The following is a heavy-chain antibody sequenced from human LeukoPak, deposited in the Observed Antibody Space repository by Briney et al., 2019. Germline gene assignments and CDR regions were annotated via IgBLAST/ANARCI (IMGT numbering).Heavy chain of an antibody. J-gene: IGHJ4*02. V-gene: IGHV3-30-3*01. Sequence: GRSLRLSCAASGFTFSSYAMHWVRQAPGKGLEWVADISYDGSNKYYADSVKGRFTISRDNSKNTLYLQMNSLRAEDTAVYYCARAQTYYDSSGQAYWGQGTLVTVSS. CDR3: ARAQTYYDSSGQAY. CDR2: ISYDGSNK. CDR1: GFTFSSYA. D-gene: IGHD3-22*01.